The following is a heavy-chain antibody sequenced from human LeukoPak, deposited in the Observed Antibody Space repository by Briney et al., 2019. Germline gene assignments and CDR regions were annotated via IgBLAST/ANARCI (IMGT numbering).Heavy chain of an antibody. V-gene: IGHV3-21*01. CDR2: ISSRSSYI. J-gene: IGHJ4*02. CDR3: ARDGVEVASTSY. CDR1: GFTFSTYT. Sequence: GGSLRLSRAASGFTFSTYTMNWVRQAPGKGLEWVSSISSRSSYIYYADSVKGRFTISRDNAKNSLYLQMNSLRAEDTAVYYCARDGVEVASTSYWGQGTLVTVSS. D-gene: IGHD6-19*01.